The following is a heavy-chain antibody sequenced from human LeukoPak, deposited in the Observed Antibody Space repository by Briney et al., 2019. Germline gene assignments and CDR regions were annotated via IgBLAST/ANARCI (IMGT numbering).Heavy chain of an antibody. D-gene: IGHD3-3*01. CDR3: AREYYDFWSGYSFGAQDY. CDR1: GFTFSSYA. J-gene: IGHJ4*02. V-gene: IGHV3-30-3*01. CDR2: ISYDGSNK. Sequence: GRSLRLSCAASGFTFSSYAMHWVRQAPGKGLEWVAVISYDGSNKYYADSVKGRFTISRDNSKNTLYLQMNSLRAEDTAVYYCAREYYDFWSGYSFGAQDYWGQGTLVTVSS.